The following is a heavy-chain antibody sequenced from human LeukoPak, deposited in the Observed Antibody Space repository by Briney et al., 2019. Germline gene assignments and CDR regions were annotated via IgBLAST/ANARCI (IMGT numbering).Heavy chain of an antibody. V-gene: IGHV1-58*01. CDR3: AAGRWYAFDY. CDR1: GSPFTTSA. D-gene: IGHD6-13*01. Sequence: SVKVSCTASGSPFTTSAVQWVRQARGQRLEWIGWIVVGSGNTNYAQKFQERVTITRDMSTSTAYMELSSLRSEDTAVYYCAAGRWYAFDYWGQGTLVTVSS. CDR2: IVVGSGNT. J-gene: IGHJ4*02.